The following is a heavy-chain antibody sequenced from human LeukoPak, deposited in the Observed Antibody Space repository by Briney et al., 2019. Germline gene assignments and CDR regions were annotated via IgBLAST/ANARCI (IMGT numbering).Heavy chain of an antibody. CDR3: ARSALTYSSSPGY. Sequence: SETLPLTCTVSGGSISSGGYYWNWIRQHPGKGLEWIGYTHYSGSTYYNPSLKSRLAISVDTSKNQLSLKLTSVTAADTAVYYCARSALTYSSSPGYWGQGTLVIVSS. CDR2: THYSGST. V-gene: IGHV4-31*03. CDR1: GGSISSGGYY. D-gene: IGHD6-13*01. J-gene: IGHJ4*02.